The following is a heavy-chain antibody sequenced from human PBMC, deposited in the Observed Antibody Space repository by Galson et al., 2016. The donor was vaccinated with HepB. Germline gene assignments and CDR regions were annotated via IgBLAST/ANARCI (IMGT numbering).Heavy chain of an antibody. V-gene: IGHV1-46*01. CDR1: GYTFTEYY. D-gene: IGHD2-15*01. J-gene: IGHJ5*02. CDR2: INPNIGST. CDR3: ARDGGYWGGGRGRGAKSWFDL. Sequence: SVKVSCKASGYTFTEYYIHWVRQAPGQGLEWMGIINPNIGSTTYAQNFQGRVTMTRDTSTGTVYMELSSLRSEDTAVYFCARDGGYWGGGRGRGAKSWFDLWGQGTPVTVSS.